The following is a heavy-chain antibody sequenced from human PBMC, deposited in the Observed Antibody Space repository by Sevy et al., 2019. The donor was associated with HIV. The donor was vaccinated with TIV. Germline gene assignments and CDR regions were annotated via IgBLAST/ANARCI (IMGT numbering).Heavy chain of an antibody. CDR3: ARYSDNYDILTGYYPFDY. CDR2: INPSGGST. V-gene: IGHV1-46*01. D-gene: IGHD3-9*01. Sequence: ASVKVSCKASGYTFTSNYMHWVRQAPGQGLEWMGIINPSGGSTSYAQKFQGRVTMTRNTSTSTVYMELSSLRSEDTAVYYCARYSDNYDILTGYYPFDYWGQGTLVTVSS. CDR1: GYTFTSNY. J-gene: IGHJ4*02.